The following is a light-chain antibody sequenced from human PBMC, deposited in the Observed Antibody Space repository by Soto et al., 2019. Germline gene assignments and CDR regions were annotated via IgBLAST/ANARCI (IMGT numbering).Light chain of an antibody. CDR1: QSVGSN. V-gene: IGKV3-15*01. CDR2: DAT. CDR3: QQYKDWPPLT. Sequence: EILMTQSPATLSVSPGERATLSCRASQSVGSNLAWYQQKPGQPPSLLIYDATTRATGVPARFSGSGSGTEFTLTISSLQSADFAVYYCQQYKDWPPLTFGGGTRVDIK. J-gene: IGKJ4*01.